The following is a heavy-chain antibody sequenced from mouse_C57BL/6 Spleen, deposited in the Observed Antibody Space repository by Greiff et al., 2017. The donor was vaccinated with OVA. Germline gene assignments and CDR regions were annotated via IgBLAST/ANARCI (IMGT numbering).Heavy chain of an antibody. Sequence: EVMLVESGGGLVKPGGSLKLSCAASGFTFSDYGMHWVRQAPEKGLEWVAYISSGSSTIYYADTVKGRFTISRDNAKNTLFLQMTSLRSEDTAMYYCALIYYGYGAMDYWGQGTSVTVSS. CDR3: ALIYYGYGAMDY. CDR1: GFTFSDYG. V-gene: IGHV5-17*01. D-gene: IGHD2-2*01. CDR2: ISSGSSTI. J-gene: IGHJ4*01.